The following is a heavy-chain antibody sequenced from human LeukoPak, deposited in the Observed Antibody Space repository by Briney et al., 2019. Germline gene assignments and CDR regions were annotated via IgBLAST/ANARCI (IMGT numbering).Heavy chain of an antibody. CDR2: IIPIFGTA. D-gene: IGHD3-16*02. Sequence: ASVKVSCKASGGTFSSYAISWVRQAPGQGLEWMGGIIPIFGTANYAQKFQGRVTITADKSTSTAYMELSSLRSEDTAVYYCARAGEYYDYVWGSYRPYYFDYWGQGTLVTVSS. V-gene: IGHV1-69*06. CDR3: ARAGEYYDYVWGSYRPYYFDY. CDR1: GGTFSSYA. J-gene: IGHJ4*02.